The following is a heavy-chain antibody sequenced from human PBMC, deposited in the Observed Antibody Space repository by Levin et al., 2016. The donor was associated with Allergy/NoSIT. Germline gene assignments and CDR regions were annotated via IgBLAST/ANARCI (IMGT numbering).Heavy chain of an antibody. Sequence: ASVKVSCKASGYTFTGYYMHWVRQAPGQGLEWMGWINPNSGGTNYAQKFQGWVTMTRDTSISTAYMELSRLRSDDTAVYYCARDVGGYGDDYYYGMDVWGQGTTVTVSS. J-gene: IGHJ6*02. D-gene: IGHD3-16*01. V-gene: IGHV1-2*04. CDR2: INPNSGGT. CDR1: GYTFTGYY. CDR3: ARDVGGYGDDYYYGMDV.